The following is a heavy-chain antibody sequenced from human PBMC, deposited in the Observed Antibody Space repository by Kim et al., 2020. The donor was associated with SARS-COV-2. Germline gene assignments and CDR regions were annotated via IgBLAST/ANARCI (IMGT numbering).Heavy chain of an antibody. J-gene: IGHJ5*02. V-gene: IGHV3-74*03. CDR1: GFDFSTYW. Sequence: GGSLRLSCAASGFDFSTYWMHCVGLCPCQGMVEVSHFGRVGLDGAYADSEKCLFTISRDNAKNTLDLQMNGLRTEDTAVYYCAKVGDYDSSGFYAFFRSWGQGTRVTVSS. D-gene: IGHD3-22*01. CDR2: FGRVGLDG. CDR3: AKVGDYDSSGFYAFFRS.